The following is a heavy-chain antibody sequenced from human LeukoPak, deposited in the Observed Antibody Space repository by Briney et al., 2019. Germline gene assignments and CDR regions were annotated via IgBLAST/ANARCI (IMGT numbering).Heavy chain of an antibody. Sequence: SQTLSLTCTVSGGSISSGGYYWSWIRQHPGKGLEWIGYIYYSGSTYYNPSLKSRVTISVDTSKNQFSLKLSSVTAADTAVYYCARDTVGYYDYVWGSYRKGAFDIWGQGTMVTVSS. J-gene: IGHJ3*02. CDR2: IYYSGST. V-gene: IGHV4-31*03. CDR3: ARDTVGYYDYVWGSYRKGAFDI. CDR1: GGSISSGGYY. D-gene: IGHD3-16*02.